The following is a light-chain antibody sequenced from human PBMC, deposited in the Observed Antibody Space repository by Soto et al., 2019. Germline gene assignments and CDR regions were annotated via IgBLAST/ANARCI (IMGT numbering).Light chain of an antibody. Sequence: ETVLTQSPGTLSLSPGATATLSCRASQSVSRNYLAWFQQKPGQAPRLLIYGASTRATGIPDRFSGSGSGTDFTLTISRLEPEDCAVYYCHHYGVSPIYTFGPGTKLDFK. J-gene: IGKJ3*01. CDR3: HHYGVSPIYT. CDR1: QSVSRNY. CDR2: GAS. V-gene: IGKV3-20*01.